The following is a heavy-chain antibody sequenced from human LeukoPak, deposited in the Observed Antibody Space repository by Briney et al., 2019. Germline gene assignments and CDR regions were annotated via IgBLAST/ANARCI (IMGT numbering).Heavy chain of an antibody. V-gene: IGHV4-59*01. CDR3: AEGYSYGAFDY. D-gene: IGHD5-18*01. J-gene: IGHJ4*02. CDR2: IYYSGST. CDR1: GGSTSSYY. Sequence: SETLSLTWTVSGGSTSSYYWSWIRQPPGKGLEWIGYIYYSGSTNYNPSLKSRVTISVDTSKNQFSLKLSSVTAADTAVYYCAEGYSYGAFDYWGQGTLVTVSS.